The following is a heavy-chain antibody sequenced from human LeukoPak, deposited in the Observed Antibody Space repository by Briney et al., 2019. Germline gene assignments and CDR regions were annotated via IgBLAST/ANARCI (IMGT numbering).Heavy chain of an antibody. J-gene: IGHJ1*01. CDR1: GGSISSYY. V-gene: IGHV4-59*01. D-gene: IGHD3-22*01. CDR2: IYYSGST. CDR3: ARLKYYYDSSGYRAEYFQH. Sequence: KPSETLSLTCTVSGGSISSYYWSWIRQPPGKGLEWIGYIYYSGSTNYNPSLKSRVTISVDTSKNQSSLKLSSVTAADTAVYYCARLKYYYDSSGYRAEYFQHWGQGTLVTVSS.